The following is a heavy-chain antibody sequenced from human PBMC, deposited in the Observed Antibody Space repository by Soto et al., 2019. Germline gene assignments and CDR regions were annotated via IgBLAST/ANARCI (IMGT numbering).Heavy chain of an antibody. D-gene: IGHD5-12*01. CDR1: EFTFSSSP. CDR2: ISFDGSKK. V-gene: IGHV3-30-3*01. J-gene: IGHJ6*02. Sequence: PGGSLRLSCAASEFTFSSSPMYWVRQAPGKGLEWVAVISFDGSKKYFADSVRGRFTVSRDNSRNTLYLQMNSLRAEDTAVYYCARASGYDLSRYGLDVWGQGTTVTVSS. CDR3: ARASGYDLSRYGLDV.